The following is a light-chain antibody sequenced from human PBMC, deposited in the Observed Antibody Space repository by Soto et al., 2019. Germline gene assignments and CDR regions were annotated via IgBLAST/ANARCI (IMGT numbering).Light chain of an antibody. V-gene: IGLV1-40*01. J-gene: IGLJ1*01. CDR1: SSNIGAGYD. Sequence: QSVLTQPPSVSGAPGQRVTISCTGSSSNIGAGYDVHWYQQLPGTAPKLLIYGSRTRXXXXXXXXXGXXSGTSASLAITGLQAEDEADYYCQSYDSSLSGFVFGTGTKVTVL. CDR2: GSR. CDR3: QSYDSSLSGFV.